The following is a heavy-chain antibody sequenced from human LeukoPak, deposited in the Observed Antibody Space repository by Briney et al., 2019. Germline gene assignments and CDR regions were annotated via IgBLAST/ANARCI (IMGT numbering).Heavy chain of an antibody. CDR1: GYTFTGHY. D-gene: IGHD2-21*02. J-gene: IGHJ6*02. Sequence: ASVKVSCKASGYTFTGHYMHWVRQAPGQGLEWMGWINPNSGGTNYAQKFQGRVTMTRDTSISTAYMELSRLRSDDTAVYYCARDRGHIVVVTANYYYYGMGVWGQGTTVTVSS. CDR2: INPNSGGT. CDR3: ARDRGHIVVVTANYYYYGMGV. V-gene: IGHV1-2*02.